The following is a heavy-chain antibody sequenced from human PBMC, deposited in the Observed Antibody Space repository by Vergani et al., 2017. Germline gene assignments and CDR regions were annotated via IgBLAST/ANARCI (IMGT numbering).Heavy chain of an antibody. CDR1: GYSISSGYY. J-gene: IGHJ4*02. V-gene: IGHV4-38-2*02. Sequence: QVQLQESGPGLVKPSETLSLTCAVSGYSISSGYYWGWIRQPPGKGLEWIGSIYHSGSTYYNPSLKSRVTRSVDTSKNQFSLKLSSVTAADTAVYYCARDIAAAARGYFDYWGQGTLVTVSS. CDR2: IYHSGST. CDR3: ARDIAAAARGYFDY. D-gene: IGHD6-13*01.